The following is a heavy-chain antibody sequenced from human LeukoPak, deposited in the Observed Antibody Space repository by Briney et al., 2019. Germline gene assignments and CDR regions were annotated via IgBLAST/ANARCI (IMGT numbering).Heavy chain of an antibody. Sequence: GGSLRLSCAASGFTFSSYAMHWVRQAPGKGLEWVAVISYDGSNKYYADSVKGRFTISRDDSKNTLYLQMNSLRAEDTAVYYCARDSGYCSGGSCYSHWYFDYWGQGTLVTVSS. J-gene: IGHJ4*02. V-gene: IGHV3-30*04. CDR1: GFTFSSYA. CDR2: ISYDGSNK. CDR3: ARDSGYCSGGSCYSHWYFDY. D-gene: IGHD2-15*01.